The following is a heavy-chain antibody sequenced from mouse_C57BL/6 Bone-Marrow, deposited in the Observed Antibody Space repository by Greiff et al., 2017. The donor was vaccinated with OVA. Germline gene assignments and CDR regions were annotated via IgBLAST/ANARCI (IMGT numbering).Heavy chain of an antibody. CDR2: IDPEDGET. CDR3: LLYYFGY. Sequence: EVKLVESGAELVKPGASVKLSCTASGFNIKDYYMHWVKQRTEQGLEWIGRIDPEDGETKYAPNFQGKAPITADPSSNTAYLQLSSLTSEDTAVYYCLLYYFGYWGPGTTLTVSS. CDR1: GFNIKDYY. J-gene: IGHJ2*01. V-gene: IGHV14-2*01.